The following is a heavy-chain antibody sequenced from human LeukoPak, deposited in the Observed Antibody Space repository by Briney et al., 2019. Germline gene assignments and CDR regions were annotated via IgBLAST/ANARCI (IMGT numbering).Heavy chain of an antibody. CDR2: ISGSGGST. D-gene: IGHD6-19*01. CDR3: AKMVHSEQWLVPFDY. CDR1: GFTFSNFA. V-gene: IGHV3-23*01. J-gene: IGHJ4*02. Sequence: GGSLRLSCAASGFTFSNFAMNWVRQAPGKGLEWVSTISGSGGSTYYADSVKGRFTISRDISKNTLYLQMNSQRAEDTAVYYCAKMVHSEQWLVPFDYWGQGTLVTVSS.